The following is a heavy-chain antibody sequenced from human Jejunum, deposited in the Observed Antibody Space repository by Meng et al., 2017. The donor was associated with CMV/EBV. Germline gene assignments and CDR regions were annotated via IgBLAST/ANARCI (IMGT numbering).Heavy chain of an antibody. CDR1: GDTFTSYQ. Sequence: QVQLVQSWAGVKNPGASVKVSCQASGDTFTSYQMHWVRQAPGQGLEWMGIIKNTGTTQYAQKFQGRVTMTRDTSTSTVYMDLSSLRFEDTGIYYCARERPHSYYFDFWGQGILVTVSS. CDR2: IKNTGTT. V-gene: IGHV1-46*01. J-gene: IGHJ4*02. CDR3: ARERPHSYYFDF. D-gene: IGHD2-15*01.